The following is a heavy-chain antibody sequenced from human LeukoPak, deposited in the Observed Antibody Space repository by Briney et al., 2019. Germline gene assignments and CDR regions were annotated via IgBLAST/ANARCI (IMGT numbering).Heavy chain of an antibody. CDR2: ISSGGGGT. V-gene: IGHV3-23*01. D-gene: IGHD6-19*01. J-gene: IGHJ4*02. Sequence: GGSLRLSCAASGFTFSSYAISWVRQAPGKGLEWVSGISSGGGGTYYADSVKGRFTVSRDNSKNTLYLQMNSLRAEDTAVYYCAKDLNSGWSGDYWGQGTLVTVSS. CDR1: GFTFSSYA. CDR3: AKDLNSGWSGDY.